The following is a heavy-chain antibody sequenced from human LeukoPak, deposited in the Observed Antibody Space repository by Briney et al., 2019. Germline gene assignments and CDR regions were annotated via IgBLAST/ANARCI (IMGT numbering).Heavy chain of an antibody. V-gene: IGHV4-39*02. CDR3: ARGRKGGSAL. Sequence: SETLSLTCSVSGGSISNTSSYWGWIRQTPGKGLEWIGTFYYSGSTYYNPSLQSRVTISVDTSKNHFSLKLSSVTAADTAFYYCARGRKGGSALWGQETLVTVSS. CDR1: GGSISNTSSY. J-gene: IGHJ4*02. D-gene: IGHD3-10*01. CDR2: FYYSGST.